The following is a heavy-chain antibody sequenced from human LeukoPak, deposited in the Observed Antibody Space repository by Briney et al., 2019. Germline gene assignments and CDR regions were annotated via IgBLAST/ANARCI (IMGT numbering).Heavy chain of an antibody. Sequence: ASVKVSCKASGYTFTSYDINWVRQATGQGLEWMGWINPNSGGTNYAQKLQGRVTMTRDTSISTAYMELSRLRSDDTAVYYCARDLEYESVDYWGQGTLVTVSS. CDR1: GYTFTSYD. J-gene: IGHJ4*02. CDR2: INPNSGGT. V-gene: IGHV1-2*02. CDR3: ARDLEYESVDY. D-gene: IGHD1-1*01.